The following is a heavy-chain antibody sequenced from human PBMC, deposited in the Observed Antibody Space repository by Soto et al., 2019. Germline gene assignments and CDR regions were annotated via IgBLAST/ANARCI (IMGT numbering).Heavy chain of an antibody. V-gene: IGHV1-3*01. D-gene: IGHD2-15*01. J-gene: IGHJ5*02. CDR2: INAGNGNT. CDR1: GYTFTSYA. CDR3: ARGPKVAAPYNWFDP. Sequence: ASVKVSCKASGYTFTSYAMHWVRQAPGQRLEWMGWINAGNGNTKYSQKFQGRVTITRDTSASTAYMELSSLRSEDTAVYYCARGPKVAAPYNWFDPWGQGTLVTVSS.